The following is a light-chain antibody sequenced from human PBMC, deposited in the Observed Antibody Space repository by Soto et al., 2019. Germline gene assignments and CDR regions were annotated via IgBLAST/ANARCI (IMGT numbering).Light chain of an antibody. CDR1: SSNIGAGYN. CDR2: GDS. V-gene: IGLV1-40*01. Sequence: QSVLTQPPSVSGAPGQRVTISCTGSSSNIGAGYNVHWYQQVQGTAPKLLIYGDSNRPSGVPDRVSGSKSGTSASLAITGLQAEYEADYYCQSYDSSLSGWLFGGGTKLTVL. J-gene: IGLJ3*02. CDR3: QSYDSSLSGWL.